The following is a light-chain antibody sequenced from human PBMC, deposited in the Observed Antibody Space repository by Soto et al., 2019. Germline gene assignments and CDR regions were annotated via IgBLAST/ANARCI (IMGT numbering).Light chain of an antibody. V-gene: IGKV1-39*01. Sequence: EIQRTQSPSPLSASVGDRFTITCLANQSISNDLNWYQQKPGKAPNLLIYAASSLQSGVTSRFSGSGSGTDFTLTISSLQREDFATYYCQPGYSSWWTVGQGTQVEIK. CDR1: QSISND. CDR2: AAS. J-gene: IGKJ1*01. CDR3: QPGYSSWWT.